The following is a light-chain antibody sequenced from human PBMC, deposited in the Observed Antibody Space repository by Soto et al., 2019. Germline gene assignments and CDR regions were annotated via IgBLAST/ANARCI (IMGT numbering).Light chain of an antibody. Sequence: QSVLTQPPSASGTPGQRVTLSCSGSSSNIGRNSVNWYQQLPGTAPKLLIYTNNRRPSGVPDRFSGSKSGTSASLAISGLQSEDDADYYCAAWDESLNAYVFGTGTKVTVL. CDR2: TNN. CDR1: SSNIGRNS. CDR3: AAWDESLNAYV. J-gene: IGLJ1*01. V-gene: IGLV1-44*01.